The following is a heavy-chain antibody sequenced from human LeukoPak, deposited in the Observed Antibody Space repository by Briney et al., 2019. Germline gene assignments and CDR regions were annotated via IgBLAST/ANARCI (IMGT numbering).Heavy chain of an antibody. CDR2: IGGSGGST. Sequence: PGGSLRLSCAASGFTFSDYYMSWIRQAPGKGLEWVSAIGGSGGSTYYADSVKGRFTISRDNSKNTLYLQMNSLRAEDTAVYNCAKASPVSSYDILTDFDYWGQGTLVTVSS. CDR1: GFTFSDYY. J-gene: IGHJ4*02. V-gene: IGHV3-23*01. D-gene: IGHD3-9*01. CDR3: AKASPVSSYDILTDFDY.